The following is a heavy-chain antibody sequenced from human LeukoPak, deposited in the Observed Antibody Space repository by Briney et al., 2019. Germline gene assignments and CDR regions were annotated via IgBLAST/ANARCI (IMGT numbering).Heavy chain of an antibody. J-gene: IGHJ4*02. Sequence: GSLRLSCAASGFTFSSYAMSWVRQPPGKGLEWIGEINHSGSTNYNPSLKSRVTISVDTSKNQFSLKLSSVTAADTAVYYCARHDYAFDYWGQGTLVTVSS. CDR1: GFTFSSYA. CDR2: INHSGST. CDR3: ARHDYAFDY. D-gene: IGHD4-17*01. V-gene: IGHV4-34*01.